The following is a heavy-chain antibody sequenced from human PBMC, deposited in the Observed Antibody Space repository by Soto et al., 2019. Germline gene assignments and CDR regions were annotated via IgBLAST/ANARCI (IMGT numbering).Heavy chain of an antibody. CDR2: IYPSGST. D-gene: IGHD3-3*01. CDR3: ARGNSTYYDFWSGYYYYYDMDV. Sequence: SETLSLTCTVSGGSISSYYWSWIRQPAGKGLEWIGRIYPSGSTNYNPSLKSRVTMSVDTSKNQFSLKLTSVTAADAAVYYCARGNSTYYDFWSGYYYYYDMDVWGQGTTVTVSS. V-gene: IGHV4-4*07. J-gene: IGHJ6*02. CDR1: GGSISSYY.